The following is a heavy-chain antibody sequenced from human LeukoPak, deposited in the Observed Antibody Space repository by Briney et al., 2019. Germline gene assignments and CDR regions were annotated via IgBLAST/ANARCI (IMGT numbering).Heavy chain of an antibody. CDR2: ISSSSSYI. J-gene: IGHJ4*02. CDR3: AREPPYCGGDCYNDY. V-gene: IGHV3-21*03. CDR1: GFTFSSYS. D-gene: IGHD2-21*02. Sequence: GGSLRLSCAASGFTFSSYSMNWVRQAPGKGLEWVSSISSSSSYIYYADSVKGRFTISRDNAKNSLYLQTNSLRAEDTAVYYCAREPPYCGGDCYNDYWGQGTLVTVSS.